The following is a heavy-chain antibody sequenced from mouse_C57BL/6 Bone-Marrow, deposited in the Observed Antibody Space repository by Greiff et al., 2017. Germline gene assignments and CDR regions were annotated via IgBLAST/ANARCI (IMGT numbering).Heavy chain of an antibody. CDR3: SRRYYSYAMDY. Sequence: QVQLQQSGAELARPGASVKLSCKASGYTFTSYGISWVKQRTGQGLEWIGEIYPRSGNTYYNEKFKGKATLTADKSSSTAYMELRSLTSEDSAVXFCSRRYYSYAMDYWGQGTSVTVSS. CDR2: IYPRSGNT. V-gene: IGHV1-81*01. D-gene: IGHD2-12*01. CDR1: GYTFTSYG. J-gene: IGHJ4*01.